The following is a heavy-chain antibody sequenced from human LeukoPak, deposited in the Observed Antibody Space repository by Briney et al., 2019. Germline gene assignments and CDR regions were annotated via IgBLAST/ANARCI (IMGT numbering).Heavy chain of an antibody. CDR3: ARDGYTYGQVDY. Sequence: ASVKVSCKASGHTFTDYYWHWVRQAPGQGLERMGWINPNSGGTNYAQKFQGRVTMTRDTSVSTAYMELSGLTSDDTAVYYCARDGYTYGQVDYWGQGTQVTVSS. D-gene: IGHD5-18*01. V-gene: IGHV1-2*02. CDR1: GHTFTDYY. J-gene: IGHJ4*02. CDR2: INPNSGGT.